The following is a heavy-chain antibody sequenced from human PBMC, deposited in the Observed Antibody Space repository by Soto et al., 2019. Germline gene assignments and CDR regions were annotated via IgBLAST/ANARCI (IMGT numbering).Heavy chain of an antibody. CDR2: ISWNSGSI. CDR3: AKDKGRHCTNGVCYPAYYGMDV. D-gene: IGHD2-8*01. V-gene: IGHV3-9*01. J-gene: IGHJ6*02. CDR1: GFTFDDYA. Sequence: GGSLRLSCAASGFTFDDYAMHWVRQAPGKGLEWVSGISWNSGSIGYADPVKGRFTISRDNAKNSLYLQMNSLRAEDTALYYCAKDKGRHCTNGVCYPAYYGMDVWGQGTTVTVSS.